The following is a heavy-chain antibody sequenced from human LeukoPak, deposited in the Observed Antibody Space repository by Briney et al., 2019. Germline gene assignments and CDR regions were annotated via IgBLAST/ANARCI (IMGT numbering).Heavy chain of an antibody. CDR3: ARDRITMVRGVISWFDP. CDR2: INPKSGGT. J-gene: IGHJ5*02. D-gene: IGHD3-10*01. Sequence: ASLKVSCRASRYTFTGYYMHWVRQAPGQGLEWMGRINPKSGGTNYAQRFQGRVTMTRDTFISTAYMELSRLRSDDTAVYYCARDRITMVRGVISWFDPWGQGTLVTVSS. CDR1: RYTFTGYY. V-gene: IGHV1-2*06.